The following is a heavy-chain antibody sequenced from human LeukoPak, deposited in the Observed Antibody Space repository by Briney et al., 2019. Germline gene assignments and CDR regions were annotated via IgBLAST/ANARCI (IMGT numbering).Heavy chain of an antibody. CDR1: GFTFSSYD. CDR2: IGTAGDT. D-gene: IGHD4-17*01. CDR3: ARVSRDYGDYYFDY. Sequence: GGSLRLSCAASGFTFSSYDMHWVRQATGKGLEWVSAIGTAGDTYYPGSVKGRFTISRENAKNSLYLQMNSLRAEDTAVYYCARVSRDYGDYYFDYWGQGTLVTASS. J-gene: IGHJ4*02. V-gene: IGHV3-13*01.